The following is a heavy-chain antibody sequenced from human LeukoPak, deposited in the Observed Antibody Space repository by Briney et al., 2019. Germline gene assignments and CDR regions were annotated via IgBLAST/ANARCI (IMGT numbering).Heavy chain of an antibody. Sequence: PGGSLRLSCAASGFTFSSYSMNWVRQAPGKGLEWVAVIWYDGSNKYYADSVKGRFTISRDNSKNTLYLQMNSLRAEDTAVYYCARESSVIAAAGIFDYWGQGTLVTVSS. D-gene: IGHD6-13*01. CDR3: ARESSVIAAAGIFDY. CDR2: IWYDGSNK. CDR1: GFTFSSYS. J-gene: IGHJ4*02. V-gene: IGHV3-33*08.